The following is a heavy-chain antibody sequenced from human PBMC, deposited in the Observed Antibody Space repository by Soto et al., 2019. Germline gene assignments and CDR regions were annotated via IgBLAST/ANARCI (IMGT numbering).Heavy chain of an antibody. CDR3: ARAAVQQRLTWFDP. D-gene: IGHD6-13*01. J-gene: IGHJ5*02. V-gene: IGHV3-21*01. CDR2: ISSSSSYI. Sequence: EVQLVESGGGLVKPGGSLRLSCAASGFTFSSYSMNWVRQAPGKGLEWVSSISSSSSYIYYADSVKGRFTISRDNAKNSLYLQMNIRRAEDTAVYYCARAAVQQRLTWFDPWGQGTLVTVSS. CDR1: GFTFSSYS.